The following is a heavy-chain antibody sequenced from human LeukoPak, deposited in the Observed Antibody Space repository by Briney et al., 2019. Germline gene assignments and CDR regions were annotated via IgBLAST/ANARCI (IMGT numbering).Heavy chain of an antibody. CDR3: ASLSGLRREMELWFDP. CDR2: IYYSGST. J-gene: IGHJ5*02. CDR1: GGSISSGGYY. D-gene: IGHD5-24*01. V-gene: IGHV4-31*03. Sequence: SETLSLTCTVSGGSISSGGYYWSWIRQHPGKGLEWIGYIYYSGSTYYNPSLKSRVTISVDTSKNQFSLKLSSVTAADTAVYYCASLSGLRREMELWFDPWGRGTLVTVSS.